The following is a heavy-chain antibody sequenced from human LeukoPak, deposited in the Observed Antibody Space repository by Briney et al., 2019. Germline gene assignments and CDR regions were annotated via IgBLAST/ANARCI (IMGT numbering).Heavy chain of an antibody. V-gene: IGHV3-66*01. CDR2: IYSGGNT. J-gene: IGHJ3*01. CDR1: GFTVSSNY. Sequence: PGGSLRLSCAASGFTVSSNYMSWVRQAPGKGLEWVSVIYSGGNTYYADSVKGRFTISRDNSKNTLYLQMNSLRAEDTAVYYCASSGRSSGWYGNAFFGTWGQGTMVTVSS. CDR3: ASSGRSSGWYGNAFFGT. D-gene: IGHD6-19*01.